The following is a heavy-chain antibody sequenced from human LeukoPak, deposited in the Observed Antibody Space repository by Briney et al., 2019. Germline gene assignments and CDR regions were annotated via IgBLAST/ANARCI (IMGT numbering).Heavy chain of an antibody. Sequence: GGSLRLSCAASGFTFSSYWMHWVRQAPGKGLEWVSSISGGSTYYADSRKGRFTTSRGNSKNTLHLQMNSLRAEDTVITFGGVIANLDYWGQGTLVTVSS. D-gene: IGHD3-16*02. J-gene: IGHJ4*02. CDR3: GVIANLDY. V-gene: IGHV3-38-3*01. CDR2: ISGGST. CDR1: GFTFSSYW.